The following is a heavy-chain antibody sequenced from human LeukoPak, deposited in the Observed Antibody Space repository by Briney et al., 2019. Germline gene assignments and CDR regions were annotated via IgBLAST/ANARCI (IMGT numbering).Heavy chain of an antibody. CDR1: GFTFSTYE. J-gene: IGHJ4*02. CDR2: MSSTGGNI. CDR3: ARDDGGRHTSSLDY. V-gene: IGHV3-48*03. Sequence: GGSLRLSCAASGFTFSTYEMHWVRQAPGKGLEWVSYMSSTGGNIYYADSVKGRFTISRDNAKNSLYLQMDSLRAEDTAVYYCARDDGGRHTSSLDYWGQGTLVAVSS. D-gene: IGHD6-6*01.